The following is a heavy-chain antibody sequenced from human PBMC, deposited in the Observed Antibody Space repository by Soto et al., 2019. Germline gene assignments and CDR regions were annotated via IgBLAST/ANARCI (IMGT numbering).Heavy chain of an antibody. V-gene: IGHV5-51*01. CDR3: ARLGGGYSGYAPVDFYYYGMDV. D-gene: IGHD5-12*01. J-gene: IGHJ6*02. CDR2: IYPGDSDT. CDR1: GYSFTSYW. Sequence: PGESLKISCKGSGYSFTSYWIGWVRQMPGKGLEWMGIIYPGDSDTRYSPSFQGQVTISADKSISTAYLQWSSLKASDTSMYYCARLGGGYSGYAPVDFYYYGMDVWGQGTTVTVSS.